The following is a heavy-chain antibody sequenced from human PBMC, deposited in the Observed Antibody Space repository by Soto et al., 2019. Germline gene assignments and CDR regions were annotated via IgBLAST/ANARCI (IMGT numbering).Heavy chain of an antibody. CDR1: GYTFTSYA. D-gene: IGHD2-15*01. V-gene: IGHV1-3*01. J-gene: IGHJ4*02. Sequence: QVQLVQSGAEVKKPGASVKVSCKASGYTFTSYAFHWVRQAPGQRLEWMGWINAGNGNTKYSQKFQGRVTITRDTSASTAYMELSSLRSAYTAVYYCAIGFYSRSDYWGQGTVVTVSS. CDR3: AIGFYSRSDY. CDR2: INAGNGNT.